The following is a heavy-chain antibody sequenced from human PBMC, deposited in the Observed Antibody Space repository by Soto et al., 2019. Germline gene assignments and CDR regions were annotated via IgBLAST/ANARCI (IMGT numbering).Heavy chain of an antibody. CDR2: ISHSGAT. CDR3: ARGNHYYGMDV. V-gene: IGHV4-34*01. J-gene: IGHJ6*02. Sequence: PSETLSLTCAFYCGSFTDYYWTWIRQPPGKGLEWIGEISHSGATNYNPSLKSRVTISEDTSKNQVSLKVTSVTAADTAVFYCARGNHYYGMDVWGQGTTVTVSS. CDR1: CGSFTDYY.